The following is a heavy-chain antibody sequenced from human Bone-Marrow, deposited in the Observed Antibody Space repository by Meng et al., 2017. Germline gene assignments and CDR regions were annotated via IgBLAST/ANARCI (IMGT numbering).Heavy chain of an antibody. CDR2: INHSGST. V-gene: IGHV4-34*01. D-gene: IGHD6-6*01. CDR3: ARGLRAARPLLFGY. J-gene: IGHJ4*02. Sequence: VQVPDWAAVLLNPSETLSRTCAVYGRSFIGYYWSWIRQPPGKGLEWIGEINHSGSTNYNPSLKSRVTISVDTSKNQFSLKLSSVTAADTAVYYCARGLRAARPLLFGYWGQGTLVTVSS. CDR1: GRSFIGYY.